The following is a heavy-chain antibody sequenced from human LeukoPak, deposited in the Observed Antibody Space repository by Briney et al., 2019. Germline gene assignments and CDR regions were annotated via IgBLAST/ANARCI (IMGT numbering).Heavy chain of an antibody. V-gene: IGHV3-20*04. CDR3: ARARDTAMVAAGDY. CDR1: GFTFDDYG. CDR2: INWNGGST. J-gene: IGHJ4*02. Sequence: GGSLRLSCAASGFTFDDYGMSWVRQAPGKGLDWVSGINWNGGSTGYADSVKGRFTISRDNAKNSLYLQMNSLRAEDTALYYCARARDTAMVAAGDYWGQGTLVTVSS. D-gene: IGHD5-18*01.